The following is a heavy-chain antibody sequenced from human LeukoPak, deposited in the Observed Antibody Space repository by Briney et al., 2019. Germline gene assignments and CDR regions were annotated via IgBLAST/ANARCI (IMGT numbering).Heavy chain of an antibody. V-gene: IGHV3-30*02. CDR3: AKEGGSSWYFDY. CDR2: IRYDGSNK. D-gene: IGHD6-13*01. CDR1: GFTFRSYG. J-gene: IGHJ4*02. Sequence: GGSLRLSCAASGFTFRSYGMHWVRQAPGKGLEWVAFIRYDGSNKYYADSVKGRFTISRDNSKNTPYLQMNSLRAEDTAVYYCAKEGGSSWYFDYWGQGTLVTVSS.